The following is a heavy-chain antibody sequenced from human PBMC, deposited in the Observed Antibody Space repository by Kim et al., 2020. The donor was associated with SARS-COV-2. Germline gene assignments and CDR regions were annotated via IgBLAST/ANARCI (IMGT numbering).Heavy chain of an antibody. V-gene: IGHV3-33*06. D-gene: IGHD6-6*01. CDR1: GFTFSSYG. Sequence: GGSLRLSCAASGFTFSSYGMHWVRQAPGKGLEWVAVIWYDGSNKYYADSVKGRFTFSRTNSKNTRNLKMNSLRAEDTALYYVGKVVSSPSYYFTYWGQET. J-gene: IGHJ4*02. CDR3: GKVVSSPSYYFTY. CDR2: IWYDGSNK.